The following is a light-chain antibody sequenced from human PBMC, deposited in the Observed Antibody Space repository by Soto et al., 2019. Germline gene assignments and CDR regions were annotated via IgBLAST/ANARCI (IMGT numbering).Light chain of an antibody. CDR1: QSIGTN. J-gene: IGKJ5*01. CDR3: QQYDDLPIT. Sequence: DIQMTQSPSSLSASIGDRVTLTCRASQSIGTNLNWYQQRPGKAPKLLIYDASNLHAGVPSRFRGSGSGTEFSFTINSLQPEDIATYYCQQYDDLPITFGQGTRLEIK. V-gene: IGKV1-33*01. CDR2: DAS.